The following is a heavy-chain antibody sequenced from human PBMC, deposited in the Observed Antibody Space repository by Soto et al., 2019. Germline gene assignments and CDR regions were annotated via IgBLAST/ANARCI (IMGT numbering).Heavy chain of an antibody. CDR2: ISGSGGST. V-gene: IGHV3-23*01. Sequence: EVQLLESGGGLVQPGGSLRLSCAASGFTFSSYAMSWVRQAPGKGLEWVSAISGSGGSTYYADSVKGRFTISTDNSKNTLYLQMNSPRAEDTAVYYCAKGSSGWYERFDYWGQGTLVTVSS. J-gene: IGHJ4*02. D-gene: IGHD6-19*01. CDR1: GFTFSSYA. CDR3: AKGSSGWYERFDY.